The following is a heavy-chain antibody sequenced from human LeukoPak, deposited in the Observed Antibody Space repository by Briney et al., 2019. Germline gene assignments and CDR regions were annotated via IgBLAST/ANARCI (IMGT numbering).Heavy chain of an antibody. V-gene: IGHV4-30-4*01. CDR1: GASIRSGDYY. CDR2: IYDSGST. CDR3: ARDCSGGSCYGAFDI. D-gene: IGHD2-15*01. J-gene: IGHJ3*02. Sequence: RSQTLSLTCTVSGASIRSGDYYWSWIRQPPGKGLEWIGYIYDSGSTYYNPSLKSRITISVDTSENRFSLKLSSVTATDTAVYYCARDCSGGSCYGAFDIWGQGTMVTVSS.